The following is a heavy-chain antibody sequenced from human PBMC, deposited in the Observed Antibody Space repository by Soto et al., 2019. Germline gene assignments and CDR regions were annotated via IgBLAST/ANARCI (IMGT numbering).Heavy chain of an antibody. CDR1: GGSISSSTSY. V-gene: IGHV4-39*01. CDR3: ARPVNYYYYCMDV. J-gene: IGHJ6*03. Sequence: QLQLQESGPGLVKPSETLSLTCTVSGGSISSSTSYWGWIRQPPGKGLEWIGSINYSGSTYYSPSLKSRVAISADTSKNQFPLKLSSVSAADKAVYYCARPVNYYYYCMDVWGKGTMVTVSS. CDR2: INYSGST.